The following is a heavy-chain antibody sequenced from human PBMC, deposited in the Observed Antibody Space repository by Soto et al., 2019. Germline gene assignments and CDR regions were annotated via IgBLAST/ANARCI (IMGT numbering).Heavy chain of an antibody. D-gene: IGHD1-26*01. CDR1: GYSFFAKY. V-gene: IGHV1-2*02. CDR2: IIPGSGDT. Sequence: AAVKVSCKTSGYSFFAKYMYWVRQAPGQGLEWMGWIIPGSGDTEYSQKFQGRVTLTRDTSISTVYMVLSSLRSDDTADYYCARDGRGYQGDFDMWGRVTMVTV. CDR3: ARDGRGYQGDFDM. J-gene: IGHJ3*02.